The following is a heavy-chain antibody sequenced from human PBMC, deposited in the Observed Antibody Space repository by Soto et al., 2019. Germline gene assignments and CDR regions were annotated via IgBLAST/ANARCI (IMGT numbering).Heavy chain of an antibody. CDR2: INAGNGNT. CDR3: ARDPPRGCSGGSCYSGAFDI. Sequence: ASVKVSCKASGYTFTSYAMHWVRQAPGQRLEWMGWINAGNGNTKYSQKFQGRVTITRDTSASTAYMELSSLRSEDTAVYYCARDPPRGCSGGSCYSGAFDIWGQGTMVTVSS. D-gene: IGHD2-15*01. J-gene: IGHJ3*02. CDR1: GYTFTSYA. V-gene: IGHV1-3*01.